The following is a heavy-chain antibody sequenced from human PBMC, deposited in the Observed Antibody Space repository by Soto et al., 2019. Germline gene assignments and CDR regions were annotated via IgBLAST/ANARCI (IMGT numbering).Heavy chain of an antibody. CDR3: AKGDGYSSSFKSGIFDY. V-gene: IGHV3-23*01. CDR1: GFTFSSYA. J-gene: IGHJ4*02. CDR2: ISGSGGST. D-gene: IGHD6-13*01. Sequence: GGSLRLSCAASGFTFSSYAMSWVRQAPGKGLEWVSAISGSGGSTYYADSVKGRFTISRDNSKNTLYLQMNSLRAEDTAVYYCAKGDGYSSSFKSGIFDYWGQGTLVTVSS.